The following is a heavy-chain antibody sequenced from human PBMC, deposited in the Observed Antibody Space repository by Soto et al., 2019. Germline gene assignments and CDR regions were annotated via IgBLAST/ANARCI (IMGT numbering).Heavy chain of an antibody. J-gene: IGHJ5*02. D-gene: IGHD3-10*01. CDR2: ISSSGNTI. V-gene: IGHV3-11*01. Sequence: GGSLRPSCAASGFTFSDYDMNWIRQALGEGREWVSYISSSGNTIYYADSVKGRSTISRDNAKDSLYLQINSLRADDTAVYYCANTMVRGVIVDWFDPWGQGTLVPVSS. CDR1: GFTFSDYD. CDR3: ANTMVRGVIVDWFDP.